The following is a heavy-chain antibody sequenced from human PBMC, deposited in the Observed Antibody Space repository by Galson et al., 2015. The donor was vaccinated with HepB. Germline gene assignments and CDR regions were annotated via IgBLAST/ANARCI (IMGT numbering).Heavy chain of an antibody. Sequence: SLRLSCAASGFTFDDYTMHWVRQGPGKGLEWVSSISWNSRNIGYADSVKGRFTISRDNAKNSLYLQMNSLRPEDTALYYCAKDIPGGETAFDYWGQGTPITVAS. CDR3: AKDIPGGETAFDY. CDR2: ISWNSRNI. D-gene: IGHD1-14*01. J-gene: IGHJ4*02. V-gene: IGHV3-9*01. CDR1: GFTFDDYT.